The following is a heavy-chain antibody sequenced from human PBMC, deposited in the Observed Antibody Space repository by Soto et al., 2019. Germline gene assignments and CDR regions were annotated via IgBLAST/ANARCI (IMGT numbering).Heavy chain of an antibody. J-gene: IGHJ5*02. CDR1: GGTFSSYA. D-gene: IGHD2-2*01. CDR3: AVDIVLVPAATQDWFDP. Sequence: AAVKVSCKASGGTFSSYAISWVRQAPGQGLEWMGGIIPIFGTANYAQKFQGRVTITADESTSTAYMELSSLRSEDTAVYYCAVDIVLVPAATQDWFDPWGQGTLVTVSS. V-gene: IGHV1-69*13. CDR2: IIPIFGTA.